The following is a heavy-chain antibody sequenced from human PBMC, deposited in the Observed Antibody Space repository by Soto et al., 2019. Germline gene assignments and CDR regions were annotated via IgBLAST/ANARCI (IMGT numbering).Heavy chain of an antibody. J-gene: IGHJ6*02. CDR3: AKPSAAGPYYYGMDV. CDR2: ISGSGGST. D-gene: IGHD6-13*01. CDR1: EFAFSSYA. Sequence: GGCLRHSCAASEFAFSSYAMSWVRQAPGKGLEWVSAISGSGGSTYYADSVKGRFTISRDNSKNTLYLQMNSLRAEDTAVYYCAKPSAAGPYYYGMDVWGQGTTVTVSS. V-gene: IGHV3-23*01.